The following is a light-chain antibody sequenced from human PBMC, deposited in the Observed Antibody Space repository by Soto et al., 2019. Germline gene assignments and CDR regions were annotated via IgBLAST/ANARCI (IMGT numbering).Light chain of an antibody. CDR3: QQYNSYSK. CDR1: QNIRKY. V-gene: IGKV1-5*01. CDR2: DAS. J-gene: IGKJ1*01. Sequence: DIQMTQSPSSLSASVGDRVTITCRTSQNIRKYLNWYHQKPGRAPDLLIYDASSLESGVPSRFSGSGSGTEFTLTISSLQPDDFATYYCQQYNSYSKFGHGTQVDIK.